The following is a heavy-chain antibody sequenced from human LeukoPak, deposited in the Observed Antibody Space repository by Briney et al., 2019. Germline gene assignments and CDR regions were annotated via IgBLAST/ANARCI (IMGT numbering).Heavy chain of an antibody. CDR1: GGSISSYY. V-gene: IGHV4-59*08. D-gene: IGHD3-22*01. CDR2: IYDSGST. Sequence: SETLSLPCTVSGGSISSYYWSWIRQPPGKGLEWIGNIYDSGSTNYNSSLKSRVTISVDTSNNQCSLKLSSVTAADTAVYYCARQSISGSSLSYFDYWGQGTMVNVSS. J-gene: IGHJ4*02. CDR3: ARQSISGSSLSYFDY.